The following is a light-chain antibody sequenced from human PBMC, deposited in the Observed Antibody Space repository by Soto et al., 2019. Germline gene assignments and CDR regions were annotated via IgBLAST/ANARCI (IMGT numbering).Light chain of an antibody. Sequence: QSALTQPASVSGSPGQSITISCTGTSSDVGSHNLVSWYQQHPGKAPKLIIYEVSKRPSGVSNRFSGSKSGNTASLTISGLQAEDEADYYCCSYAGSSPWVFGGGTKLTVL. CDR2: EVS. CDR3: CSYAGSSPWV. J-gene: IGLJ3*02. V-gene: IGLV2-23*02. CDR1: SSDVGSHNL.